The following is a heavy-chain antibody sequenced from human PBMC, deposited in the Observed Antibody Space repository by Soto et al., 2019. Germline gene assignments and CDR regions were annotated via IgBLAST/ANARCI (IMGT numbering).Heavy chain of an antibody. CDR1: GGSISSGGYS. J-gene: IGHJ6*02. V-gene: IGHV4-30-2*01. D-gene: IGHD1-26*01. CDR2: IYHSGST. Sequence: SETLSLTCAVSGGSISSGGYSWSWIRQPPGKGLEWIGYIYHSGSTYYNPSLKSRVTISVDRSKNQFSLKLSSVTAADTAVYYCARVNGSYRGHYYYGMHVWGQGTTVTVSS. CDR3: ARVNGSYRGHYYYGMHV.